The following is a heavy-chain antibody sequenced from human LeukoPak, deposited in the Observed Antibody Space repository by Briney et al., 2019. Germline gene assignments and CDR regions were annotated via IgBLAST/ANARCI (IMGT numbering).Heavy chain of an antibody. V-gene: IGHV3-7*01. D-gene: IGHD6-19*01. CDR2: IKQDGSEK. Sequence: GGALRLSCAASGFTFSRYWMSWVRQAPGEGLEWVANIKQDGSEKYYVDSVKGRFTISRDNARNSLYLQMNSLKAEDTAVYYCARVGAAVAGYFDYWGQGTLVTVSS. J-gene: IGHJ4*02. CDR1: GFTFSRYW. CDR3: ARVGAAVAGYFDY.